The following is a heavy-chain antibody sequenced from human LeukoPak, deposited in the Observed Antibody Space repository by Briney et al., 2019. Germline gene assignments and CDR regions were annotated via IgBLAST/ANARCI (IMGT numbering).Heavy chain of an antibody. CDR2: ISGSGGST. J-gene: IGHJ4*02. CDR3: AKESQMYYDTSGYYYFDS. CDR1: GFTFSTYA. D-gene: IGHD3-22*01. Sequence: SGGSQRLSCAASGFTFSTYAMSWVRQSRGKGLEWVSCISGSGGSTYYADSVKGRFTLSRDNSKRTLYLQMNSLRAEDTAVYYCAKESQMYYDTSGYYYFDSWGQRPLVTVSS. V-gene: IGHV3-23*01.